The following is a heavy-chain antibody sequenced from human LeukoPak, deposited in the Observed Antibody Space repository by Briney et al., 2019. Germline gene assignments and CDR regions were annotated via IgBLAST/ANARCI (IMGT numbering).Heavy chain of an antibody. Sequence: ASVKVSCKASGYTFTSYAMHWVRQAPGQRLEWMGWINAGNGNTKYSQKFQGRVTFTRDTSTSTAYMELRSLRSDDTAVYYCARGHAMARNDYWGQGTLVTVSS. J-gene: IGHJ4*02. V-gene: IGHV1-3*01. CDR2: INAGNGNT. D-gene: IGHD5-18*01. CDR3: ARGHAMARNDY. CDR1: GYTFTSYA.